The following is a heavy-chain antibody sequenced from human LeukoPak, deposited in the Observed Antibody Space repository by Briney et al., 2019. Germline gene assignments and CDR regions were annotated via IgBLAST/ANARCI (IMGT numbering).Heavy chain of an antibody. V-gene: IGHV3-23*01. J-gene: IGHJ6*02. CDR3: AKPIRYCSSTSCYAGTYYGMDV. Sequence: GGSLRLSCAASGFTFSSYAMSWVRQAPGKGLEGVSANSGSGGSTYYADSVKGRFTISRDNSKNTLYLQMNSLRAEDTAVYYCAKPIRYCSSTSCYAGTYYGMDVWGQGTTVTVSS. CDR2: NSGSGGST. D-gene: IGHD2-2*01. CDR1: GFTFSSYA.